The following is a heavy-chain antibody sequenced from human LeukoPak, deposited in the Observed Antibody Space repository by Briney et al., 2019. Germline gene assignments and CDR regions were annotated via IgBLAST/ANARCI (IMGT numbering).Heavy chain of an antibody. Sequence: GGSLRLSCAASGFTFSSYAMNWVRQAPGKGLEWVSAISGSGGSTYYADSVEGRFTISRDNAKNTLYLQMNSLRVEDTAVYYCARDLAGSRDKWGQGTLVTVSS. D-gene: IGHD2-15*01. CDR1: GFTFSSYA. V-gene: IGHV3-23*01. CDR3: ARDLAGSRDK. J-gene: IGHJ4*02. CDR2: ISGSGGST.